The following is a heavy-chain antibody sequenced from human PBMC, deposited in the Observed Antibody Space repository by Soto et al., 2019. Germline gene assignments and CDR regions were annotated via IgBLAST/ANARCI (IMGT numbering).Heavy chain of an antibody. CDR1: GGSVGGYY. V-gene: IGHV4-34*01. J-gene: IGHJ6*02. CDR3: ARSGYDILTGQNYYGMDV. CDR2: IYHSGST. D-gene: IGHD3-9*01. Sequence: PSETLSLTCTVSGGSVGGYYGSWIRQSPGKGLEWIGEIYHSGSTNYNPSLKSRVTISVDTSKNQFSLKLSSVTAADTAVYYCARSGYDILTGQNYYGMDVWGQGTTVTVSS.